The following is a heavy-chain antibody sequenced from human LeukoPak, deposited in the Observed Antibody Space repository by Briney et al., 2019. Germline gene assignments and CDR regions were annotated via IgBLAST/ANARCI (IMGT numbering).Heavy chain of an antibody. CDR2: IRYDGSSE. CDR1: RFSFNSYG. D-gene: IGHD2-21*01. V-gene: IGHV3-30*02. J-gene: IGHJ6*04. Sequence: PGGSLRLTCSASRFSFNSYGMHWVRQAPGKGLEWVTFIRYDGSSEYYADSVKGRFTISRDNSKNTLFLQMNSLKPEDTAVYYCAKDPALRFLDVWGTGTTVSVSS. CDR3: AKDPALRFLDV.